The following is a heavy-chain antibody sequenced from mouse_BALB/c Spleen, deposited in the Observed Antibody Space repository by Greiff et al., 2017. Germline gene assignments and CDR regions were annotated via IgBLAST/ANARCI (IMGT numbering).Heavy chain of an antibody. D-gene: IGHD2-14*01. CDR3: ATGNRYGSWFAY. J-gene: IGHJ3*01. CDR2: ISTYYGDA. Sequence: VQRVESGAELVRPGVSVKISCKGSGYTFTDYAMHWVKQSHAKSLEWIGVISTYYGDASYNQKFKGKATMTVDKSSSTAYMELARLTSEDSAIYYCATGNRYGSWFAYWGQGTLVTVSA. CDR1: GYTFTDYA. V-gene: IGHV1S137*01.